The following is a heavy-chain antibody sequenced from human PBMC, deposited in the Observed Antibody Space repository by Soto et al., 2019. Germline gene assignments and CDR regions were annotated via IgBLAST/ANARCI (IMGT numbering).Heavy chain of an antibody. CDR1: GGSISSGGYY. CDR3: ARGGTRYDFWSCYYYPMFDY. CDR2: IYYSGST. Sequence: QVQLQESGPGLVKPSQTLSLTCTVSGGSISSGGYYWSWIRQHPGKGLEWIGYIYYSGSTYYNPSLKSRVTISVDTSKTQVSMKLISVTAEDTAVYYCARGGTRYDFWSCYYYPMFDYWGQGTLVTVSS. V-gene: IGHV4-31*03. J-gene: IGHJ4*02. D-gene: IGHD3-3*01.